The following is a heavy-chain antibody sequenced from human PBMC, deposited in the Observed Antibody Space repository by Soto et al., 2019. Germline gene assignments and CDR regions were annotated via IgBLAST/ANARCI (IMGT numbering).Heavy chain of an antibody. J-gene: IGHJ3*02. Sequence: EVQLVESGGGLIQPGGSLRLSCAASGFTFSTYYMKWVRQAPGKGLEWISYISDTSSAIDYADSVKGRFTIARDNAKNSLYLQMNSLRDEDTAVYDCAGGAVAGVFDIWGRGTMVTVSS. CDR3: AGGAVAGVFDI. CDR2: ISDTSSAI. CDR1: GFTFSTYY. D-gene: IGHD6-19*01. V-gene: IGHV3-48*02.